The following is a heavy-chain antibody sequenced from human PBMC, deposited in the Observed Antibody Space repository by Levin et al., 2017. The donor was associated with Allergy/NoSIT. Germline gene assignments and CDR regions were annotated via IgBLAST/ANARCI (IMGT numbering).Heavy chain of an antibody. Sequence: GESLKISCTGSGFTFGDYAMSWVRQAPGKGLEWVGFIRNKAHGGTPEYAPSVKGRLTISRDDSKSIDYLQMNSLKTEDTAVYFCARGGPPNYDYNWGSYRDGYFDYWGQGTLVTVSS. D-gene: IGHD3-16*02. CDR3: ARGGPPNYDYNWGSYRDGYFDY. CDR1: GFTFGDYA. CDR2: IRNKAHGGTP. V-gene: IGHV3-49*04. J-gene: IGHJ4*02.